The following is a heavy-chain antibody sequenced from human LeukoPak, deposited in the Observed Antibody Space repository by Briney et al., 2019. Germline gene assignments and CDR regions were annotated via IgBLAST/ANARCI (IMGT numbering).Heavy chain of an antibody. J-gene: IGHJ6*02. D-gene: IGHD3-3*01. CDR3: ARGPIDYDFWSGYYSRTNYYYGMDV. CDR2: INYGGST. CDR1: GGAFSGYY. Sequence: PSETLSLTCAVYGGAFSGYYWRWIRQPPGKGLEWMAEINYGGSTNYNPSLKSRVTISVDTSKNQFSLKLSTVTAADTAVYYCARGPIDYDFWSGYYSRTNYYYGMDVWGQGTTVTVPS. V-gene: IGHV4-34*01.